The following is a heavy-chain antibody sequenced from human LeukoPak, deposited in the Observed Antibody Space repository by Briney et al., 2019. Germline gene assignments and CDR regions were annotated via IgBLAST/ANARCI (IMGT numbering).Heavy chain of an antibody. V-gene: IGHV4-61*08. CDR2: IYYSGST. Sequence: SQTLSLTCTVSGGSISSGGYYWSWIRQPPGKGLEWIGYIYYSGSTNYNPSLKSRVTISLDTSKNQFSLKLHSVTAADTAMYYCARTQKITFGGIGYYFDYWGQGTLVTVSS. CDR1: GGSISSGGYY. CDR3: ARTQKITFGGIGYYFDY. D-gene: IGHD3-16*01. J-gene: IGHJ4*02.